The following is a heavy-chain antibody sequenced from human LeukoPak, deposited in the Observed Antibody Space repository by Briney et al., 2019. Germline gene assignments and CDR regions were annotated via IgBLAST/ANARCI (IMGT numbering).Heavy chain of an antibody. CDR3: VRHLRNSGWLPEY. CDR2: FHYSGNT. CDR1: GGSINNNNYY. V-gene: IGHV4-39*01. Sequence: PSETLSLTCSVSGGSINNNNYYWGWIRQPPGKGLEWIGNFHYSGNTNYNPSLKSRVTISVDTSKNHFSLKVSSVTAADTAIYYCVRHLRNSGWLPEYWGQGTLVTVSS. D-gene: IGHD6-19*01. J-gene: IGHJ4*02.